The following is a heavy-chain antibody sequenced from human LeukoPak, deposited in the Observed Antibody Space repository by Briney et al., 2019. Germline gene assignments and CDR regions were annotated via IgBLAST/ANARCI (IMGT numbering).Heavy chain of an antibody. CDR3: ARELRRFDY. CDR1: GFTFSSYG. Sequence: GRSLRLSCAASGFTFSSYGMHWVRQAPGKGLEWVAVISYDGSNKYYVDSVKGRFTISRDNAKNSLYLQMNSLRAEDTAVYYCARELRRFDYWGQGTLVTVSS. D-gene: IGHD4-17*01. J-gene: IGHJ4*02. CDR2: ISYDGSNK. V-gene: IGHV3-30*03.